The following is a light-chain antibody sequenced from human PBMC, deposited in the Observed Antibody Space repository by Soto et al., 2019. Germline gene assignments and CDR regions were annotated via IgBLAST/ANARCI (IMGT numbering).Light chain of an antibody. CDR1: QSVASSF. CDR3: HKYGPSPLT. V-gene: IGKV3-20*01. CDR2: TAS. J-gene: IGKJ4*01. Sequence: EIVLTLSPGTLSLSLGARATLSCRASQSVASSFIAWFQQKPGQPPRLLIYTASSRAPGIPDRFTASGSGTDFTLTISRLEPEDFAVYYCHKYGPSPLTFGGGTKVEI.